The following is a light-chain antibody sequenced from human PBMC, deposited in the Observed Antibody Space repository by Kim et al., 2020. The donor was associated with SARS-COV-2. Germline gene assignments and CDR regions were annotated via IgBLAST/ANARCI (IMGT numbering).Light chain of an antibody. J-gene: IGLJ1*01. Sequence: GQSFTISCTGTSRYVGYYDSVSWYQQHPGTAPKLIMYDVRERASGVSNRFSGSQSGNTASLTISGLRTDDEADYYCSSHTTSSTYVFGSGTKVTVL. CDR1: SRYVGYYDS. CDR2: DVR. V-gene: IGLV2-14*04. CDR3: SSHTTSSTYV.